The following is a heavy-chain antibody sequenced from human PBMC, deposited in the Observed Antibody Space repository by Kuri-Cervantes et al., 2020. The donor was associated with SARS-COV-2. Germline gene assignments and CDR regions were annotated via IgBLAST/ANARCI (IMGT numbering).Heavy chain of an antibody. CDR2: INSDGSST. Sequence: GGSLRLSCAASGFTFSSYWMHWVRQAPGKGLVWVSRINSDGSSTSYADFVKGRFTISRDNAKNTLYLQMNSLRAEDTAVYYCARDAPSRRGGYWGQGTLVTVSS. CDR1: GFTFSSYW. CDR3: ARDAPSRRGGY. D-gene: IGHD3-16*01. J-gene: IGHJ4*02. V-gene: IGHV3-74*01.